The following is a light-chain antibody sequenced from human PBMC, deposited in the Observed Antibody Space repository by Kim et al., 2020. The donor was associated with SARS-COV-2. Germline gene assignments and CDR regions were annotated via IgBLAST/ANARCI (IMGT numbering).Light chain of an antibody. V-gene: IGLV1-40*01. J-gene: IGLJ1*01. Sequence: QTVTDSCIGSSSKIGAGYDVHWYQHLPTTAPKLLIYSNGNRPSGVPDRFSGSKSGTSASPAITGLQAEDEADYYCQSYDSSLSGYVFGSGTKVTVL. CDR3: QSYDSSLSGYV. CDR2: SNG. CDR1: SSKIGAGYD.